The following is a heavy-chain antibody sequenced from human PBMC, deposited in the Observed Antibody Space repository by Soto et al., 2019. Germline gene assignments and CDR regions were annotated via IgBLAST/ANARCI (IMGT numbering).Heavy chain of an antibody. D-gene: IGHD6-19*01. V-gene: IGHV3-30*18. Sequence: QVQLVESGGGVVQPGRSLRLSCAASGFTFSSYGMHWVRQAPGKGLEWVAVISYDGSNKYYADSVKGRFTISRDNSKNTLYLQMNSLRAEDTAVYYCAKDQGYSSGWYEPPFDYWGQGTLVTVSS. CDR3: AKDQGYSSGWYEPPFDY. CDR2: ISYDGSNK. CDR1: GFTFSSYG. J-gene: IGHJ4*02.